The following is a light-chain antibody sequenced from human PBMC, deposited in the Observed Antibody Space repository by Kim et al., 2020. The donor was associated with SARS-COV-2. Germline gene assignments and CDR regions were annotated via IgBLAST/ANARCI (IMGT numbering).Light chain of an antibody. J-gene: IGLJ3*02. V-gene: IGLV1-47*01. CDR2: RNN. CDR1: SSNIGSNY. Sequence: RVTSSCAGSSSNIGSNYVYWYQQRPGTAPKLLIYRNNQRPSGVPDRFSGSKSGASASLAISGLRSEDEAVYYCAAWDDSLSGSWVFGGGTQLTVL. CDR3: AAWDDSLSGSWV.